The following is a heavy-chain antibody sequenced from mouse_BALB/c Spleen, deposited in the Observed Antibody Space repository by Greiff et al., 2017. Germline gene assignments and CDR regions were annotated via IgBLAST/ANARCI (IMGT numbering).Heavy chain of an antibody. CDR1: GFTFTDYY. CDR2: IRNKANGYTT. V-gene: IGHV7-3*02. Sequence: EVLLVESGGGLVQPGGSLRLSCATSGFTFTDYYMSWVRQPPGKALEWVGFIRNKANGYTTEYSASVKGRFTISRDNTQSILYLQMNTLRAEDGATYCCERDRGDNGCAMDYWGQGTSVTVSS. D-gene: IGHD1-2*01. J-gene: IGHJ4*01. CDR3: ERDRGDNGCAMDY.